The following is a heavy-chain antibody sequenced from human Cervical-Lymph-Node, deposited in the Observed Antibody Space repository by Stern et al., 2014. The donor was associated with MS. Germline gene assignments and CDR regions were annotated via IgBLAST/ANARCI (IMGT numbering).Heavy chain of an antibody. CDR3: ERSRMFYGSSGYYPAAFDI. CDR1: GGSISSGGYY. V-gene: IGHV4-31*01. J-gene: IGHJ3*02. Sequence: QLQLQESGPGLVKPSQTLSLTCTVSGGSISSGGYYWSWIRQHPGKGLEWIGYISYSGAPYYNPSLKILVTISVDTSKNQFSLKLSSVTAADTAVYFCERSRMFYGSSGYYPAAFDIWGQGTMVTVSS. D-gene: IGHD3-22*01. CDR2: ISYSGAP.